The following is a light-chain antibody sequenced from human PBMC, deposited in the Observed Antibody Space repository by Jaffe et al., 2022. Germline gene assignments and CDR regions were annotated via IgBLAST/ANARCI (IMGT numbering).Light chain of an antibody. J-gene: IGKJ1*01. Sequence: DIQMTQSPSSLSASVGDRVTITCRTSQSISTYLHWYQQKPGKAPNLLIYAASSLQSGVPSRFSGSGSGTDFTLTISSLQPDDFATYYCQQSYTTPRWAFGQGTKVEIK. CDR2: AAS. CDR1: QSISTY. CDR3: QQSYTTPRWA. V-gene: IGKV1-39*01.